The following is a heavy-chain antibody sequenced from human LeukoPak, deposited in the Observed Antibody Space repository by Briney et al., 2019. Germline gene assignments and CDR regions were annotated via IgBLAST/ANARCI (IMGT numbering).Heavy chain of an antibody. Sequence: GGSLRLSCAASGFTFSTSWMTSVRQTPGKGLEWVANIKEDGTEKNYVDSVKGRFTISRNNTNNSLYLQMNGLRAEDTAQYYCARTYGSGSSYRHFDSWGQGTLVTVSS. J-gene: IGHJ4*02. CDR1: GFTFSTSW. V-gene: IGHV3-7*01. D-gene: IGHD3-10*01. CDR2: IKEDGTEK. CDR3: ARTYGSGSSYRHFDS.